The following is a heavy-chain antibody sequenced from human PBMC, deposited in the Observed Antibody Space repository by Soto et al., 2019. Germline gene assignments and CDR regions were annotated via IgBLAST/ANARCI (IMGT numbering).Heavy chain of an antibody. V-gene: IGHV4-34*01. D-gene: IGHD1-26*01. CDR1: GGSFSGYY. CDR2: INHSGST. CDR3: ARVRRAPLAEYFQH. J-gene: IGHJ1*01. Sequence: QVQLQQWGAGLLKPSETLSLTCAVYGGSFSGYYWSWIRQPPGKGLEWIGEINHSGSTNYNPSLKSRVTISVDTSKNQFSLKLSSVTAADTAVYYCARVRRAPLAEYFQHWGQGTLVTVSS.